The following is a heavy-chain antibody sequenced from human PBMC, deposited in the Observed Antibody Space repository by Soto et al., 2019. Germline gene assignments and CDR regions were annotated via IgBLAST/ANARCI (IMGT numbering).Heavy chain of an antibody. CDR2: TYYRSKWSN. D-gene: IGHD3-16*02. J-gene: IGHJ4*02. CDR1: GDSVSSNNAA. CDR3: ARSGPGGYIDY. V-gene: IGHV6-1*01. Sequence: PSQTLSLPSAISGDSVSSNNAAWNLIRQSPSRGLEWLGRTYYRSKWSNGYALSVKSRLTIKPDTSKNQFSLQLNSVTPDDTAVYYCARSGPGGYIDYWGQGTLVTVSS.